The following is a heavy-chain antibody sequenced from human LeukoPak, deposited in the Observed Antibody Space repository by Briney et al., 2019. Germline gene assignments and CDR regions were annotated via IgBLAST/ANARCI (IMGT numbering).Heavy chain of an antibody. V-gene: IGHV4-34*01. CDR3: AEEMKYCSSTSCGKDYFTY. CDR1: GGSFSGYY. CDR2: INHSGST. Sequence: SETLSLTCAVYGGSFSGYYWSWIRQPPGKGLEWIGEINHSGSTNYNPSLKSRVTISVDTSKNQFSLKLSSVTAADTAVYYWAEEMKYCSSTSCGKDYFTYGGQETLFTVSS. D-gene: IGHD2-2*01. J-gene: IGHJ4*02.